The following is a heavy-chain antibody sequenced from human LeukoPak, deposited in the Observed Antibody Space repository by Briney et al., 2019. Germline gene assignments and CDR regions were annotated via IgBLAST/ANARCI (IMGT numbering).Heavy chain of an antibody. CDR1: GGSISSYY. CDR2: IYYSGST. Sequence: SETLSLTCTVSGGSISSYYWSWIRQPPGKGLEWIGYIYYSGSTNYNPSLKSRVTISVDTSKNQFSLKLSSVTAADTAVYYCARLHYYGSGSYGGRYFDYWGQGTLVTVSS. CDR3: ARLHYYGSGSYGGRYFDY. D-gene: IGHD3-10*01. V-gene: IGHV4-59*08. J-gene: IGHJ4*02.